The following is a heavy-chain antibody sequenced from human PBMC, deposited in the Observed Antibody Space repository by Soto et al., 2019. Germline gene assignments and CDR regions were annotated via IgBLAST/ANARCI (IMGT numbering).Heavy chain of an antibody. Sequence: PGGSLRLSCASSGFTLSMSAVNWVRQAPGKGLEWVSYISDSGDRTYYADSVKGRFTISRDRSKNTVSLQMDSLRAEDTAVYYCAKTASRYDFWSGYDLYYYYYYGMDVWGQGTTVTVSS. D-gene: IGHD3-3*01. CDR3: AKTASRYDFWSGYDLYYYYYYGMDV. V-gene: IGHV3-23*01. CDR2: ISDSGDRT. J-gene: IGHJ6*02. CDR1: GFTLSMSA.